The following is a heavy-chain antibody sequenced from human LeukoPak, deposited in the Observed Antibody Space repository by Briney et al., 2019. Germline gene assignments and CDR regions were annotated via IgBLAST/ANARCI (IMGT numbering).Heavy chain of an antibody. D-gene: IGHD3-10*01. J-gene: IGHJ6*03. CDR2: IYTSGST. Sequence: SETLSLTCTVSGGSISNYYWSWIRQPAGKGLEWIGRIYTSGSTNYNPSLKSRVTMSVDTSKNQFSLKLSSVTAADTAVYYCARGFHYGSGSYYMAYYYYYMDVWGKGTTVTVSS. CDR1: GGSISNYY. CDR3: ARGFHYGSGSYYMAYYYYYMDV. V-gene: IGHV4-4*07.